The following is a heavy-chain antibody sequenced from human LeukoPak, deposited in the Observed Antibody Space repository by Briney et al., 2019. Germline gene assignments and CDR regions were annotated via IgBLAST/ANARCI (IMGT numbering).Heavy chain of an antibody. CDR1: GFTFSSYA. CDR3: VKDRGTRGHVLPLDY. CDR2: ICGSGGST. D-gene: IGHD1-1*01. J-gene: IGHJ4*02. V-gene: IGHV3-23*01. Sequence: GGSLRLSCAASGFTFSSYAMSWVRQAPGKGLEWVSAICGSGGSTYYADFVKGRFTISRDNSKNTLYLQMNSLRAEDTAVYYCVKDRGTRGHVLPLDYWGQGTLVTVSS.